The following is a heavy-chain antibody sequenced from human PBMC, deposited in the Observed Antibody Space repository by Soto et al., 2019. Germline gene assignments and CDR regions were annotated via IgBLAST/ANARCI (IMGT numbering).Heavy chain of an antibody. CDR2: ISGGGETT. V-gene: IGHV3-23*01. J-gene: IGHJ4*02. CDR3: AFSSGSGSYYFDY. Sequence: EVQLLESGGGLVQPGGSLRLSCAASGFTFSSYAMWWVRQAPGKGLECVSAISGGGETTYYADSVKGRFTISRDNSKNPLYLQMNSQQAEDTAVYYCAFSSGSGSYYFDYGGQGTLVNVSS. CDR1: GFTFSSYA. D-gene: IGHD3-10*01.